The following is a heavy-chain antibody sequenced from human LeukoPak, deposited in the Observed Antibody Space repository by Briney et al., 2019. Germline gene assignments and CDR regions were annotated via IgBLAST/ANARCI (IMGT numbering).Heavy chain of an antibody. D-gene: IGHD3-3*01. CDR2: IYYSGST. CDR1: GGSISSSSYY. J-gene: IGHJ4*02. Sequence: SETLSLTCTVSGGSISSSSYYWGWIRQPPGKGLEWIGSIYYSGSTYYNPTLKSRVTISVDTSKNQFSLKLSSVTAADTAVYYCARDRGTYYDLWSGYYTDYYFDYWGQGTLVTVSS. V-gene: IGHV4-39*07. CDR3: ARDRGTYYDLWSGYYTDYYFDY.